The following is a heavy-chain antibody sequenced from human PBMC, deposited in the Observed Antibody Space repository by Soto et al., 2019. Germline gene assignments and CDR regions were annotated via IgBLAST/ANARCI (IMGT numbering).Heavy chain of an antibody. CDR3: ARGYDFWSGYYYPYGMDV. V-gene: IGHV3-30*03. CDR1: GFTFSSFG. CDR2: ISYDGSNK. Sequence: GGSLRLSCAASGFTFSSFGMHWVRQAPGKGLEWVAHISYDGSNKNYADSVKGRFTISRDNSKNTLYLQMNSLRAEDTAVYYCARGYDFWSGYYYPYGMDVWGQGTTVTVSS. J-gene: IGHJ6*02. D-gene: IGHD3-3*01.